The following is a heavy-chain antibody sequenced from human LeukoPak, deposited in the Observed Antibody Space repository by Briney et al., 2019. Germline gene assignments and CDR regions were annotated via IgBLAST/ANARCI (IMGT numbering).Heavy chain of an antibody. V-gene: IGHV1-18*01. CDR3: AREAYCGGDCYKFDP. J-gene: IGHJ5*02. CDR2: ISAYNGNT. D-gene: IGHD2-21*01. Sequence: ASVKVSCKASGYTFTSYGISWVRQAPGQGLEWMGWISAYNGNTNYAQKLQGRVTMTTDTSTSTAYMELRSLRSDDTAVYYCAREAYCGGDCYKFDPWGQGTLVTVSS. CDR1: GYTFTSYG.